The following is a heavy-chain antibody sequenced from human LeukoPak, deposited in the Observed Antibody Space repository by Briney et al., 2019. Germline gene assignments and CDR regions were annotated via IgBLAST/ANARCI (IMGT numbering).Heavy chain of an antibody. J-gene: IGHJ5*02. V-gene: IGHV4-34*01. CDR2: INHSGST. CDR1: GGSFSGYY. CDR3: ARGYSSSWYLNWFDP. Sequence: SETLSLTCAVYGGSFSGYYWSWIRQPPGKGLEWIGEINHSGSTYYNPSLKSQVTISVDTSKNQFSLKLTSVTAADTAVYYCARGYSSSWYLNWFDPWGQGTLVTVSS. D-gene: IGHD6-13*01.